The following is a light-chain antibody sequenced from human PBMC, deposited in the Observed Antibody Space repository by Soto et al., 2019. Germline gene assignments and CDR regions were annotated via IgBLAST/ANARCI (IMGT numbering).Light chain of an antibody. Sequence: QAVVTQPPSASGTPGQRVTISCSGSSSNIGSNTVNWYQHLPGTAPKLLIYSNNQRPSGVPDRFSGSKSGTSASLAISGLQSEDEAHYYCAAWDDSLNGPGVVFGGGTKLTVL. CDR1: SSNIGSNT. CDR3: AAWDDSLNGPGVV. J-gene: IGLJ2*01. CDR2: SNN. V-gene: IGLV1-44*01.